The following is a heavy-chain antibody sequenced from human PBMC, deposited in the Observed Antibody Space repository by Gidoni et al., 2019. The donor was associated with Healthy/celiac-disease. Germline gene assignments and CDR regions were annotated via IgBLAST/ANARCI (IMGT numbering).Heavy chain of an antibody. J-gene: IGHJ4*02. D-gene: IGHD6-19*01. V-gene: IGHV4-31*02. CDR2: ST. CDR3: ARALPSGWQTFDY. Sequence: STYYNPSLKSRVTISVDTSKNQFSLKLSSVTAADTAVYYCARALPSGWQTFDYWGQGTLVTVSS.